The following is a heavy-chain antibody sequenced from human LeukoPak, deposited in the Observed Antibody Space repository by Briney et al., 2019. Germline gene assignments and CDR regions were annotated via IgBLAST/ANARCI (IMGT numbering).Heavy chain of an antibody. CDR2: IDRAGSIDT. Sequence: GGSLRLSCAASGFTFSTYVMKWVRQTPERGLERVSAIDRAGSIDTHYADSVRGRFIISRDNSKNTLYLQMNSLRAEDTAVYYCAIDVQDDLDFWGQGTLVTVSS. J-gene: IGHJ4*02. CDR3: AIDVQDDLDF. CDR1: GFTFSTYV. D-gene: IGHD1-1*01. V-gene: IGHV3-23*01.